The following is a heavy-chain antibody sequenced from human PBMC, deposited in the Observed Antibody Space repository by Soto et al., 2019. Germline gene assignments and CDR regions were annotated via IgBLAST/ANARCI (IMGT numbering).Heavy chain of an antibody. V-gene: IGHV4-61*01. CDR1: GCSVSSGSYY. Sequence: QVQLQESGPGLVKPSETLSLTCTVSGCSVSSGSYYWSWIRQPPGKGLEWIGYIYYSGSTNYNPSLKSRVTRSVDTSKHQFSLKLSSVTAADTAVYYCARGEWYTAYGSWGQGTLVTVSS. J-gene: IGHJ5*02. D-gene: IGHD2-8*01. CDR3: ARGEWYTAYGS. CDR2: IYYSGST.